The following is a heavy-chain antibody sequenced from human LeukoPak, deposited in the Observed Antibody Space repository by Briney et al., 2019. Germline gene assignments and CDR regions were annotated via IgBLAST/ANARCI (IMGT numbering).Heavy chain of an antibody. CDR1: GYTFTSYG. V-gene: IGHV1-18*01. Sequence: ASVKVSCKASGYTFTSYGISWVRQAPGQGLERMGWISAYNGNTNYAQKLQGRVTMTTDTSTSTAYMELRSLRSDDTAVYYCARAFCVGECFVLHIFFDSWGQGTLVTVSS. J-gene: IGHJ4*02. D-gene: IGHD2-21*01. CDR3: ARAFCVGECFVLHIFFDS. CDR2: ISAYNGNT.